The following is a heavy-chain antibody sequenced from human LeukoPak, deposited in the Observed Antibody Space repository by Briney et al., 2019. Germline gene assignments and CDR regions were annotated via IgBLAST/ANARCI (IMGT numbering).Heavy chain of an antibody. J-gene: IGHJ4*02. D-gene: IGHD6-19*01. CDR3: ATHLSIAVAVGFDY. Sequence: ASVTVSCKVSGYTLTELSMHWVRQAPGKGLEWMGGFDPEDGETIYAQKFQGRVTMTEDTSTDTAYMELSSLRSEDTAVYYCATHLSIAVAVGFDYWGQGTLVTVSS. CDR2: FDPEDGET. V-gene: IGHV1-24*01. CDR1: GYTLTELS.